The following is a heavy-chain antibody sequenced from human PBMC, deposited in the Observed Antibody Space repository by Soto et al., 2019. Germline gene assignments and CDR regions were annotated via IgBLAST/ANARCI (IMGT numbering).Heavy chain of an antibody. J-gene: IGHJ4*02. CDR1: GFTFSSYG. V-gene: IGHV3-33*01. Sequence: QVQLVESGGGVVQPGRSLRLSCAASGFTFSSYGMHWVRQAPGKGLEWVAVIWYDGSNKYYADSVKGRFTISRDNSKNTLYLQMNSLRAEDTAVYYCARDNCCGDCYFDYWGQGTLVTVSS. D-gene: IGHD2-21*02. CDR2: IWYDGSNK. CDR3: ARDNCCGDCYFDY.